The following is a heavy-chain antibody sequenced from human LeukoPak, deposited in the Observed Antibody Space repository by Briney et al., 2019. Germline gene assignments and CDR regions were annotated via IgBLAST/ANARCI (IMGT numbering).Heavy chain of an antibody. CDR2: IKEDESEK. D-gene: IGHD3-22*01. V-gene: IGHV3-7*03. CDR3: AKDLSVLNRGYYDSSGSYPKY. CDR1: GFTFTNYW. J-gene: IGHJ4*02. Sequence: GGSLRLSCAASGFTFTNYWMSWVRQAPGKGLEWVAHIKEDESEKYYVDSVKGRFTISRDNAKNSLNLQMNSLRAEDTAVYYCAKDLSVLNRGYYDSSGSYPKYWGQGTLVTVSS.